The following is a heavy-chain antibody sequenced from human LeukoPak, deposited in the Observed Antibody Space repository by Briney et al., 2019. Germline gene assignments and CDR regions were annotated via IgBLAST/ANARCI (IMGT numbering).Heavy chain of an antibody. Sequence: SETLSLTCTVSGGSISTYYWNWIRQPPGKGLEWIGYIYHSGSTNYNPSLQSRVTISVDTSKNQFSLNLNSVTAADTAVYYCARGGAARLHFQNWGQGTLVTVSS. V-gene: IGHV4-59*01. J-gene: IGHJ1*01. CDR3: ARGGAARLHFQN. D-gene: IGHD6-6*01. CDR2: IYHSGST. CDR1: GGSISTYY.